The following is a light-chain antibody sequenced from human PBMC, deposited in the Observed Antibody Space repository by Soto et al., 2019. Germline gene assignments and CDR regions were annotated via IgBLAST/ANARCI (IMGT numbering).Light chain of an antibody. J-gene: IGKJ1*01. CDR1: QSVSSSY. CDR3: QQYGSSSWT. CDR2: GAS. Sequence: EIVLTQSPGTLSFSSGERATLSFRASQSVSSSYLAWYQQKPGQAPRLLIYGASSRATGIPDRFSGSGSGTDFTLTISRLEPEDFAVYYCQQYGSSSWTFGQGTKVDIK. V-gene: IGKV3-20*01.